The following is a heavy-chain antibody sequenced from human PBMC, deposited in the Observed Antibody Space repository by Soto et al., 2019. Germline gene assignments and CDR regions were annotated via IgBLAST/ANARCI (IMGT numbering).Heavy chain of an antibody. CDR3: ARHSYGSGSTYFDY. CDR2: IYYSGST. D-gene: IGHD3-10*01. V-gene: IGHV4-59*08. CDR1: GGSISSYY. Sequence: QVQLQESGPGLVKPSETLSLTCTVSGGSISSYYWSWIRQPPGKGLEWIGYIYYSGSTNYNPPLKSRITISVDTSKNQCSRKLNSMTAADTAVYYCARHSYGSGSTYFDYWGQGNLVTVSS. J-gene: IGHJ4*02.